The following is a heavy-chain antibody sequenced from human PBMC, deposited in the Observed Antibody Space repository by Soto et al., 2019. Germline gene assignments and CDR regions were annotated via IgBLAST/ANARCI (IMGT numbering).Heavy chain of an antibody. CDR1: GYSFTSYA. Sequence: ASVKVSCKASGYSFTSYAMHWVRQAPGQRLEWMGWINAGNGNTKYSQKFQGRVTITRDTSATTAYMEMSSLRSEDTAVYYCARVRSLYYGMDVWGQGTTVTVSS. J-gene: IGHJ6*02. CDR3: ARVRSLYYGMDV. CDR2: INAGNGNT. V-gene: IGHV1-3*01.